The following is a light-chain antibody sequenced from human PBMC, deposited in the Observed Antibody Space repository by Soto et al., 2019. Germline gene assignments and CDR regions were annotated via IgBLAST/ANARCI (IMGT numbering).Light chain of an antibody. CDR1: QSVNTN. V-gene: IGKV3-15*01. Sequence: EITMTQPPATLSVSPGDIATLSCRASQSVNTNLAWYQQRPGQAPRIIIYGASTRATGIPARFTGSGSGTECTLTISSLQSEDVAMYFCQQYINWPRTFGQGTKVDI. CDR3: QQYINWPRT. CDR2: GAS. J-gene: IGKJ1*01.